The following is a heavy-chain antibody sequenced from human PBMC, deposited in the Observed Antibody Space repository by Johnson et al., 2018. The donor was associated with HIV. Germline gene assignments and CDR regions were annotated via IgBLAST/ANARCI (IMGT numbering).Heavy chain of an antibody. Sequence: QLVESGGGLIQPGGSLRLSCAASGFTVTMSYVDWDRQAPGKGLEWVAVIQYDESNKRYADSVKGRLTISRDNSKNTLYLQMNSLRVEDTAVYYCAKFGRIPRELEDAFDIWGQGTMVTVSS. V-gene: IGHV3-30*02. CDR1: GFTVTMSY. J-gene: IGHJ3*02. CDR3: AKFGRIPRELEDAFDI. CDR2: IQYDESNK. D-gene: IGHD1-26*01.